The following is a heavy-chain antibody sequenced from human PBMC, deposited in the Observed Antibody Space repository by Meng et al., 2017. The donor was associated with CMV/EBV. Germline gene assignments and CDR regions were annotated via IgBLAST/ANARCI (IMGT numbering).Heavy chain of an antibody. D-gene: IGHD2-2*01. CDR3: AKDSEGYCSSTSCYGAGYYFDY. J-gene: IGHJ4*02. CDR1: GFTFSGYA. CDR2: IYSGGSST. Sequence: GESLKISCAASGFTFSGYAMSWVRQAPGKGLEWVSVIYSGGSSTYYADSVKGRFTISRDNSKNTLYLQMNSLRAEDTAVYYCAKDSEGYCSSTSCYGAGYYFDYWGQGTLVTVSS. V-gene: IGHV3-23*03.